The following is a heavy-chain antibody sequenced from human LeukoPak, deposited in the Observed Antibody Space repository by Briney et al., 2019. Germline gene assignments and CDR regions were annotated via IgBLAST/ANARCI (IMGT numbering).Heavy chain of an antibody. D-gene: IGHD3-10*01. J-gene: IGHJ5*02. CDR3: ARDWEDYYGSGNWFDP. CDR2: IYTSGST. V-gene: IGHV4-61*02. CDR1: GGSISSGSHY. Sequence: SETLSLTCTVSGGSISSGSHYWSWIRQPAGKGLEWIGRIYTSGSTNYNPSLKSRVTISVDTSKNQFSLKLSSVTAADTAVYYCARDWEDYYGSGNWFDPWGQGTLVTVSS.